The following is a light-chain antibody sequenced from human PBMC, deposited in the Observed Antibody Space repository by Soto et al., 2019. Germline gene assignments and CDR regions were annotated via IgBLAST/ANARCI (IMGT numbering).Light chain of an antibody. CDR3: ISYTCASTPLV. CDR2: DVR. CDR1: GSDVGGYNY. Sequence: QSALTQPASVSGSPGQSITISCTGTGSDVGGYNYVSWYQQHPGKAPKVMISDVRNRPSGVFKSFSGSKSGSTASLTISGFQAEDAADYYCISYTCASTPLVFGGGTKVTVL. J-gene: IGLJ2*01. V-gene: IGLV2-14*01.